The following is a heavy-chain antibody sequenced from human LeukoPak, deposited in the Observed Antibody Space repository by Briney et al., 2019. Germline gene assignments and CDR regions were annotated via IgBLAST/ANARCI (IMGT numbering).Heavy chain of an antibody. CDR3: LRIYCSNTRCHYFDS. V-gene: IGHV4-4*02. J-gene: IGHJ4*02. D-gene: IGHD2-2*01. CDR1: GASISSSNW. Sequence: SETLSLTCAVSGASISSSNWWSWARRPPGKGLEWIGEIYHAGTTNYNPPLESRVTISVDNSRNQFSLKLTSVTAADTAVYYCLRIYCSNTRCHYFDSWGQGTLVTVSS. CDR2: IYHAGTT.